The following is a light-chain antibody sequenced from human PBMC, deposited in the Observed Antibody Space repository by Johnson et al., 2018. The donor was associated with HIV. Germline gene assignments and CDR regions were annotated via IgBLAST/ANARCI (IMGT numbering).Light chain of an antibody. CDR3: GILDASLRAPV. CDR2: EDN. V-gene: IGLV1-51*02. CDR1: SSNIENYF. Sequence: QSVLTQPPSVSAAPGQRVNISCSGNSSNIENYFVSWYQQLPGAAPRLVIYEDNKRPSGIPDRFSGFKSCASAPRGITGLHTWDEPDYYCGILDASLRAPVFGTGTKVTVL. J-gene: IGLJ1*01.